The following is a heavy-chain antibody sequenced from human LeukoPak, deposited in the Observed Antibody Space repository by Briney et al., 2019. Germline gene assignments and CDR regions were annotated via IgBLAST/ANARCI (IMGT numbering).Heavy chain of an antibody. Sequence: GGSLRLSCAASGFTFSSYVMSWVRQAPGKGPQWVSAIGSGGTGSGGSTYYPDSVKGRFTISRDNSKNTLYLQMNSLRAEDTAVYYCAKVHDSSGYYRYYFDYWGQGTLVTVSS. V-gene: IGHV3-23*01. CDR3: AKVHDSSGYYRYYFDY. CDR1: GFTFSSYV. J-gene: IGHJ4*02. CDR2: IGSGGTGSGGST. D-gene: IGHD3-22*01.